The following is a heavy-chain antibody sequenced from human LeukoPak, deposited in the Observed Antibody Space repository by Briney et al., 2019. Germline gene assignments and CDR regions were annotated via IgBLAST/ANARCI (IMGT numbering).Heavy chain of an antibody. Sequence: PGGSLRLSCAASGVTVSSNYMSWVRQAPGKGLEWVSVIYSGGSTYYADSVKGRFTISRDNSKNTLYLQMNSLRAEDTAVYYCAREPYYYDSSGYGSAFDIWGQGTMVTVSS. D-gene: IGHD3-22*01. CDR1: GVTVSSNY. J-gene: IGHJ3*02. CDR2: IYSGGST. V-gene: IGHV3-53*01. CDR3: AREPYYYDSSGYGSAFDI.